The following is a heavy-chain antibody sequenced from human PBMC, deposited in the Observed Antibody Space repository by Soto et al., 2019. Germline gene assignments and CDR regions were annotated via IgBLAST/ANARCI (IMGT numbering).Heavy chain of an antibody. CDR3: VRSGGAADAFHF. D-gene: IGHD3-10*01. CDR2: SKNKANIYAT. V-gene: IGHV3-72*01. Sequence: EVQLVESGGGLVLPGGSLRLSCAVSGFTFSDHYMDWVRQAPGKGLDWVGRSKNKANIYATEYAASVKGRFTISRDDSKNSLYLQMNSLKTDDTAVYYCVRSGGAADAFHFWGQGTAVTVSS. J-gene: IGHJ3*01. CDR1: GFTFSDHY.